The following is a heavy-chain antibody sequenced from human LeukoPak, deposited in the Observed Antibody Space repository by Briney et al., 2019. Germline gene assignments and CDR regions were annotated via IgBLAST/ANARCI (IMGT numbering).Heavy chain of an antibody. Sequence: PGGSLRLSCAASGFTFSSYGMHWVRQAPGKGLEWVAFIRYDGSNKYYADPVKGRFTISRDNAKNTLYLQMNSLRAEDTALYYCARLSAYYYGSQFYYYMDVWGKGTTVTVS. CDR3: ARLSAYYYGSQFYYYMDV. V-gene: IGHV3-30*02. J-gene: IGHJ6*03. D-gene: IGHD3-10*01. CDR1: GFTFSSYG. CDR2: IRYDGSNK.